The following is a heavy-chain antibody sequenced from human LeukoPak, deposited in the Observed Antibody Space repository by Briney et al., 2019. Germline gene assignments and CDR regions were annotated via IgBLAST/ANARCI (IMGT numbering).Heavy chain of an antibody. Sequence: GGSLRLSCAASGFTFSNFAMTSVPPAPGKGLEWVSSISGSGGSRYYVDSVKGRFTISRDKSKNTLYLQMNNLRAEDTAVYYCAKGVDASGIYYDFYMDVWGKGTTVSVSS. J-gene: IGHJ6*03. CDR3: AKGVDASGIYYDFYMDV. CDR2: ISGSGGSR. D-gene: IGHD3-16*01. CDR1: GFTFSNFA. V-gene: IGHV3-23*01.